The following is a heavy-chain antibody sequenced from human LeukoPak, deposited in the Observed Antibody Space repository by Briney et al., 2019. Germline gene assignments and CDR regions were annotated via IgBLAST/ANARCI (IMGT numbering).Heavy chain of an antibody. V-gene: IGHV1-69*13. CDR1: GGTFSSYA. D-gene: IGHD2-2*01. CDR2: IIPIFGTA. CDR3: ARSSGNQLLFGWYFDL. J-gene: IGHJ2*01. Sequence: ASVKVSCKASGGTFSSYAIRWVRQAPGQGLEWMGGIIPIFGTANYAQKFQGRVTITADESTSTAYMELSSLRSEDTAVYYCARSSGNQLLFGWYFDLWGRGTLVTVSS.